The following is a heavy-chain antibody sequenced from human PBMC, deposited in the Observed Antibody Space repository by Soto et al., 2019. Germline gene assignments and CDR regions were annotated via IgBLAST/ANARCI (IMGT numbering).Heavy chain of an antibody. CDR1: GYTFTSYA. CDR3: ARPFDFWSGYLDY. CDR2: IDAGNGNT. Sequence: ASVKVSCKASGYTFTSYAMHWVRQAPGQRLEWMGWIDAGNGNTKYSQKFQGRVTITRDTSASTAYMELSSLRSEDTAVYYCARPFDFWSGYLDYWGQGTLVTVSS. J-gene: IGHJ4*02. D-gene: IGHD3-3*01. V-gene: IGHV1-3*01.